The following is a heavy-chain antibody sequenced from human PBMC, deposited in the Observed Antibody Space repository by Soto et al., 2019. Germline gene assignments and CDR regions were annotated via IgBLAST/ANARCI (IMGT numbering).Heavy chain of an antibody. CDR2: VHESGST. J-gene: IGHJ4*02. CDR3: ARGTRALITCFCAC. CDR1: GDALSNFY. V-gene: IGHV4-59*03. D-gene: IGHD2-21*01. Sequence: PSETLSLTCIVSGDALSNFYWSWNRQTPGRGLEWIGCVHESGSTDYNPSLKGRVTIPLHTSKSQFSLSLSSATAADTATYYCARGTRALITCFCACWGQGNRGAVDS.